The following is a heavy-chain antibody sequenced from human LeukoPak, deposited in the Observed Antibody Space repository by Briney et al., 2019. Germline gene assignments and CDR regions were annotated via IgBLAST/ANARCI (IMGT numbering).Heavy chain of an antibody. CDR2: TYYRSKWYN. J-gene: IGHJ4*02. CDR3: ARDKGGSGYDHLDS. V-gene: IGHV6-1*01. CDR1: GDSVSAKSAA. D-gene: IGHD5-12*01. Sequence: SQTRSLTCAISGDSVSAKSAAWNWIRQSRSRGLEWLGRTYYRSKWYNDYAVSVKSRITINPDTSKNQFSLQLNSVTPEDTAVYYCARDKGGSGYDHLDSWGQGTLVTVSS.